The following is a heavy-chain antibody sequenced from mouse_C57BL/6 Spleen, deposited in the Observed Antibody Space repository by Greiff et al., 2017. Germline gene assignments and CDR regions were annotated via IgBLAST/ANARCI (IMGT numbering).Heavy chain of an antibody. CDR3: TRVVVTTVFYFDY. CDR2: ISSGGDYI. Sequence: EVKLVESGEGLVKPGGSLKLSCAASGFTFSPYAMSWVRQTPEKRLEWVAYISSGGDYIYYADTVKGRFTISRDNARNTLYLQMSSLKSEDTAMYYCTRVVVTTVFYFDYWGQGTTLTVSA. CDR1: GFTFSPYA. J-gene: IGHJ2*01. V-gene: IGHV5-9-1*02. D-gene: IGHD2-2*01.